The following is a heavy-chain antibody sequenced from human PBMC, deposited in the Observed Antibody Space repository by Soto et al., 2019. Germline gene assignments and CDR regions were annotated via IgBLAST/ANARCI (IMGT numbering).Heavy chain of an antibody. V-gene: IGHV3-23*01. D-gene: IGHD2-15*01. Sequence: VQLLESGGGLVQPGGSLRLSCAAAGFTFSTYAMTWVRQAPGRGLEWVSAISGNGGSIYYADSVKGRFTISRDNSKNTLYLQMISLGDEDTAVYYCAKAHCSGGSCYLRAFDIWGQGTLVTVSS. CDR1: GFTFSTYA. J-gene: IGHJ3*02. CDR2: ISGNGGSI. CDR3: AKAHCSGGSCYLRAFDI.